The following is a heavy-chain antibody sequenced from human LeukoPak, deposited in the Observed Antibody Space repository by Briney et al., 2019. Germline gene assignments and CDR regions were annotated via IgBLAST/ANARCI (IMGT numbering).Heavy chain of an antibody. D-gene: IGHD3-22*01. CDR3: ARNPGYYYDSSSDAFDI. CDR1: GGSFSGYY. V-gene: IGHV4-34*01. CDR2: INHSGST. J-gene: IGHJ3*02. Sequence: SETLSLTCAVYGGSFSGYYWSWIRQPPGKGLEWIGEINHSGSTNYNPSLKSRVTISVDTSKSQFSLKLSSVTAADTAVYYCARNPGYYYDSSSDAFDIWGQGTMVTVSS.